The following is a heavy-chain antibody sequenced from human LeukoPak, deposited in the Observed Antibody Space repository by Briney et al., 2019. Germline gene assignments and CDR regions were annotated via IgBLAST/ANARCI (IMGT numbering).Heavy chain of an antibody. CDR2: ISGSSGPT. CDR3: ASDIDGYNTLPPIFQH. D-gene: IGHD5-24*01. J-gene: IGHJ1*01. CDR1: GFTFSNYA. V-gene: IGHV3-23*01. Sequence: GGSLRLSCAASGFTFSNYAMSWVRQAPGKGLEWVSAISGSSGPTHYADSVKGRFTISRDNSKNTLYLQMNSLRAEDTAVYYCASDIDGYNTLPPIFQHWGQGTLVTVSS.